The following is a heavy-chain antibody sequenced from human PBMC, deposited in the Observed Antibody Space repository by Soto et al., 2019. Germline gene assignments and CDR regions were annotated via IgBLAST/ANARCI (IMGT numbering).Heavy chain of an antibody. CDR2: ISSEGTTT. Sequence: SLRLSCAASGFTFSSYWMQWVRQAPVKGLVWVSRISSEGTTTFYADSVKGRFTISRDNAKNTLYLQMSSLRAEDTAVYYCGRAPGGTGIVDYWGQGNLVTVSS. V-gene: IGHV3-74*01. CDR3: GRAPGGTGIVDY. J-gene: IGHJ4*02. D-gene: IGHD7-27*01. CDR1: GFTFSSYW.